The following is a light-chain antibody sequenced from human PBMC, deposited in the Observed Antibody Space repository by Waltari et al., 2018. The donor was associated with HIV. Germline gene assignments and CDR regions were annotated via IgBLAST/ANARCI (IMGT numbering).Light chain of an antibody. CDR3: QQYGSAPTT. J-gene: IGKJ3*01. Sequence: DIVLTQSPATLSLSPGETATLSCGASQTVSTTYLAWYQQNPGLAPRLLIYDVSTRATGIPDRFSGSGSGTDFTLTISRLEPEDFAVYYCQQYGSAPTTFGPGTKVDIK. CDR2: DVS. V-gene: IGKV3D-20*01. CDR1: QTVSTTY.